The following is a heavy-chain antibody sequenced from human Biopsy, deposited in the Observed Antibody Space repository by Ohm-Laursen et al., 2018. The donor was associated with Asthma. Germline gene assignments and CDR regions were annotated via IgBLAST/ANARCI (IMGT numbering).Heavy chain of an antibody. CDR1: GFNFLNYG. V-gene: IGHV3-30*18. Sequence: SLRLSCLASGFNFLNYGLNGVRRAPCKGLAWVGQIFFDGRKINYLDSVKGRFTISRDNSKNMVYLQMNSLRPEDTAVYFCAKDRVAGRSYYFDYWGQGSLVSVSS. CDR3: AKDRVAGRSYYFDY. J-gene: IGHJ4*02. D-gene: IGHD6-13*01. CDR2: IFFDGRKI.